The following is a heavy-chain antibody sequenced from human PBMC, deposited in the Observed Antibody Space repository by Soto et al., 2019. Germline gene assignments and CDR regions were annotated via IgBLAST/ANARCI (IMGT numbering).Heavy chain of an antibody. Sequence: GESLKISCKGSGYSFTSYWISWVRQMPGKGLEWMGRIDPSDSYTNYSPSFQGHVTISADKSISTAYLQWSSLKASDTAMYYCARQKGLSSKGVAARSWYYYGMDVWGQGTTVTVSS. D-gene: IGHD6-6*01. CDR1: GYSFTSYW. CDR2: IDPSDSYT. V-gene: IGHV5-10-1*01. J-gene: IGHJ6*02. CDR3: ARQKGLSSKGVAARSWYYYGMDV.